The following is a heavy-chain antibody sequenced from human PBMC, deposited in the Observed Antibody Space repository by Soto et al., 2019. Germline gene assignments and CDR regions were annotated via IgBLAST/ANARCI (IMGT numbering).Heavy chain of an antibody. CDR2: ISTYNVNT. J-gene: IGHJ3*01. CDR1: GYTFTNYG. D-gene: IGHD5-18*01. CDR3: ARVPGELQLLDAFDV. Sequence: QIQLVQSGVEVKKPGASVNVSCKASGYTFTNYGIGWVRQAPGQGLEWMGWISTYNVNTIYAQNFQDRVTMTTDPSTSPAYMELKSLTSDDTDVYYCARVPGELQLLDAFDVWGQGTMLTVSS. V-gene: IGHV1-18*01.